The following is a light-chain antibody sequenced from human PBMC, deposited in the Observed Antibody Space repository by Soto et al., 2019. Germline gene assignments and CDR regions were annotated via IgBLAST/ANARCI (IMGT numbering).Light chain of an antibody. V-gene: IGKV3-11*01. CDR3: QHRSNWPLT. J-gene: IGKJ4*01. Sequence: EIVLTQSPATLSLSPGEGASLSCRASQSVSSYLVWYQQKPGQAPRLLIYDASNRATGIPARFSGSGSGTDFTLTISSLEPEDFAVYYCQHRSNWPLTFGGGTKVEI. CDR2: DAS. CDR1: QSVSSY.